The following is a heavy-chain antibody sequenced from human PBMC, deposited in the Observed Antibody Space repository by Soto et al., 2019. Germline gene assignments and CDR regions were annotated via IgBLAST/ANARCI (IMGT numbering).Heavy chain of an antibody. CDR1: GFSLTTSGEA. Sequence: QITLRESGPALVKHTQTLTLTCTFSGFSLTTSGEAVGWIRQPPGKALEWLALIYWNGIERYSPSLKSRLSITKDTSKNHVVLTMANMDPVDTATYYCAHGDPLDFHFWGQGTLVTVSP. CDR3: AHGDPLDFHF. CDR2: IYWNGIE. D-gene: IGHD3-10*01. J-gene: IGHJ4*02. V-gene: IGHV2-5*01.